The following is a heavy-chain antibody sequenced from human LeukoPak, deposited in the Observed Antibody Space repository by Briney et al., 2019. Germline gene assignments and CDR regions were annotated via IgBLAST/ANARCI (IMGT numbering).Heavy chain of an antibody. CDR3: AKALGPAIVRGVIDY. D-gene: IGHD3-10*01. Sequence: GGSLRLSCAASGFTFSTYGMHWVRQAPGTGLEWVAFIRSDGSIKYYADSVKGRFTISRDNSKNTLYVQMNSLRAEDTAVYYCAKALGPAIVRGVIDYWGQGTLVTVSS. CDR1: GFTFSTYG. J-gene: IGHJ4*02. V-gene: IGHV3-30*02. CDR2: IRSDGSIK.